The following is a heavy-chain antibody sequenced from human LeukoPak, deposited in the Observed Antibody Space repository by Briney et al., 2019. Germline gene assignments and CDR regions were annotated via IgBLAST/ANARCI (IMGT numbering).Heavy chain of an antibody. V-gene: IGHV1-2*02. D-gene: IGHD5-12*01. CDR1: GYTFIAYY. CDR2: INPNSGVT. Sequence: ASVKVSCKASGYTFIAYYMHWVRQAPGQGLEWMGWINPNSGVTNYAQKFQGRVTMTRDTSISTAYMELSRLRSDDTAVYYCVRDGSFDYWGQGTLVTVSS. J-gene: IGHJ4*02. CDR3: VRDGSFDY.